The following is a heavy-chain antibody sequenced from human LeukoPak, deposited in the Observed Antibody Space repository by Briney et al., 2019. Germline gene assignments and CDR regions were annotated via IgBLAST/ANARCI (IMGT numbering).Heavy chain of an antibody. D-gene: IGHD3-22*01. CDR1: GGSFSGYY. CDR2: INHSGST. CDR3: ARVLSYYYDSSGYLFDY. V-gene: IGHV4-34*01. Sequence: PSETLSLTCAVYGGSFSGYYWSWIRQPPGKGLEWIGEINHSGSTNYNPSLKSRVTISVDTSKNQFSLKLSSVTAADTAVYYCARVLSYYYDSSGYLFDYWGQGTLVTVSS. J-gene: IGHJ4*02.